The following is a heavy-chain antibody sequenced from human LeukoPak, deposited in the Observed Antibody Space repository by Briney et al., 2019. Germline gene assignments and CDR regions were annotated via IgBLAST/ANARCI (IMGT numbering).Heavy chain of an antibody. CDR1: GFTFSSYG. D-gene: IGHD4-17*01. CDR3: AKDPSPPRTVTTDWYFDL. V-gene: IGHV3-30*18. CDR2: ISYDGSNK. Sequence: GGSLRLSCAASGFTFSSYGMHWVRQAPGKGLEWVAVISYDGSNKYYADSVKGRFTISRDNSKNTLYLQMNSLRAEDTAVYYCAKDPSPPRTVTTDWYFDLWGRGTLVTVSS. J-gene: IGHJ2*01.